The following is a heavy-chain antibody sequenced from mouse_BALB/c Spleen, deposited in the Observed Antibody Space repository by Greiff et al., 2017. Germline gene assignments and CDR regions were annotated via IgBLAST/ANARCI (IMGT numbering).Heavy chain of an antibody. CDR1: GFTFSSFG. CDR2: ISSGSSTI. Sequence: EVKVVESGGGLVQPGGSRKLSCAASGFTFSSFGMHWVRQAPEKGLEWVAYISSGSSTIYYADTVKGRFTISRDNPKNTLFLQMTSLRSEDTAMYYCARNVYYGNFDYWGQGTTLTVSS. V-gene: IGHV5-17*02. CDR3: ARNVYYGNFDY. J-gene: IGHJ2*01. D-gene: IGHD2-1*01.